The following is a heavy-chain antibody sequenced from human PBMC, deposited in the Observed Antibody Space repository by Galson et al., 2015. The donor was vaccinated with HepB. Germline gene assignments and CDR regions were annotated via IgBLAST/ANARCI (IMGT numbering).Heavy chain of an antibody. CDR2: IDPTDSYS. V-gene: IGHV5-10-1*01. D-gene: IGHD6-19*01. J-gene: IGHJ5*02. CDR1: GYTFTNYW. Sequence: QSGAEVKKPGESLTISCQGSGYTFTNYWIIWVRQVPGKGLEWMGRIDPTDSYSNYSPSFQGHVTISADKSISTAYLLWSSLKASDTAMYYCARVTQIAVAGNWYDPWGQGTRVTVSS. CDR3: ARVTQIAVAGNWYDP.